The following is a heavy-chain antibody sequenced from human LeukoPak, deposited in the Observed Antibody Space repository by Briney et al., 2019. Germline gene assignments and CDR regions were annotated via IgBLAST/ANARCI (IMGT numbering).Heavy chain of an antibody. D-gene: IGHD6-13*01. Sequence: GASVKVSCKASGGTFSSYAISWVRQAPGQGLEWMGGIIPIFGTANYAQKFQGRVTITADESTSTAYMELSSLRSDDTAVYYCARDTPLQKVHYSSSWYAHSFDYWGQGTLVTVSS. V-gene: IGHV1-69*13. J-gene: IGHJ4*02. CDR1: GGTFSSYA. CDR3: ARDTPLQKVHYSSSWYAHSFDY. CDR2: IIPIFGTA.